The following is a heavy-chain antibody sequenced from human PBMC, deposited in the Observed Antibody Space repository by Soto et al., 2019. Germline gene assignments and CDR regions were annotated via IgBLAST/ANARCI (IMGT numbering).Heavy chain of an antibody. D-gene: IGHD3-3*01. J-gene: IGHJ3*02. Sequence: ASVKVSCKASGYTFTSYDINWVRQATGQGLEWMGWMNPNSGNTGYAQKFQGRVTMTRSTSISTAYMELSSLRSEDTAVYYCARIRTRITIFGVVTNDAFDIWGQGTMVTVSS. CDR1: GYTFTSYD. V-gene: IGHV1-8*01. CDR3: ARIRTRITIFGVVTNDAFDI. CDR2: MNPNSGNT.